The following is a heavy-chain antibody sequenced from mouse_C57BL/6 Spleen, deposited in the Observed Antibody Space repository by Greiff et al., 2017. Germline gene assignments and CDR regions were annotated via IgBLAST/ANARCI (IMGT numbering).Heavy chain of an antibody. V-gene: IGHV1-80*01. Sequence: VQLVESGAELVKPGASVKISCKASGYAFSSYWMNWVKQRPGKGLEWIGQIYPGDGDTNYNGKFKGKATLTADKSSSTAYMQLSSLTSEDSAVYFCARSDYGSSFFAYWGQGTLVTVSA. CDR2: IYPGDGDT. CDR3: ARSDYGSSFFAY. J-gene: IGHJ3*01. CDR1: GYAFSSYW. D-gene: IGHD1-1*01.